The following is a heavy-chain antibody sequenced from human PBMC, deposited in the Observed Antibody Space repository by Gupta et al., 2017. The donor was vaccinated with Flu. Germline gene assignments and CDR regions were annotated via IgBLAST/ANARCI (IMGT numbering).Heavy chain of an antibody. J-gene: IGHJ5*02. V-gene: IGHV3-21*01. Sequence: EVQLVESGGGLVKPGGSLRLSFSASGFTFSSYSMNWVRQAPGKGLEWVSSISSSSSYIYYADSVKGRFTISRDNAKNSLYLQMNSLRAEDTAVYYCARADDYWFDPWGQGTLVTVSS. CDR2: ISSSSSYI. D-gene: IGHD2-21*02. CDR3: ARADDYWFDP. CDR1: GFTFSSYS.